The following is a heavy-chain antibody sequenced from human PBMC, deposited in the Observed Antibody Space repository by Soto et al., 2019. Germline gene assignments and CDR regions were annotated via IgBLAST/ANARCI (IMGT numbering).Heavy chain of an antibody. CDR3: ARKSCSGGSCSMTGNDAFDI. CDR1: GVTFSSYA. CDR2: IIPIFGTA. Sequence: SVKVSCKASGVTFSSYAICWVRQAPGQGLEWMGGIIPIFGTANYAQKFQGRVTITADESTSTAYMELRSLRSEDTAVYYCARKSCSGGSCSMTGNDAFDIWGQGTMVIVSS. J-gene: IGHJ3*02. V-gene: IGHV1-69*13. D-gene: IGHD2-15*01.